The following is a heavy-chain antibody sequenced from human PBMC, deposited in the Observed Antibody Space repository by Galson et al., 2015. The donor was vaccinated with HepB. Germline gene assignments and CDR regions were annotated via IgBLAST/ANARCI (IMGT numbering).Heavy chain of an antibody. Sequence: SETLSLTCTVSGGSISSSSYYWGWIRQPPGKGLEWIGSIYYSGSTYYNPSLKSRVTISVDTSKNQFSLKLSSVTAADTAVYYCASTTIFGVVIIPSGYFQHWGQGTLVTVSS. CDR1: GGSISSSSYY. D-gene: IGHD3-3*01. CDR3: ASTTIFGVVIIPSGYFQH. V-gene: IGHV4-39*01. CDR2: IYYSGST. J-gene: IGHJ1*01.